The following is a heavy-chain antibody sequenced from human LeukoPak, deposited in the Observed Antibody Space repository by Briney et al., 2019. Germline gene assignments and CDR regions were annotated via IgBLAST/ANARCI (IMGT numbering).Heavy chain of an antibody. CDR1: GYTFTSYG. Sequence: EASVKVSCKASGYTFTSYGISWVRQAPGQGLEWMGWISAYNGNTNYAQKLQGRVTMTTDTSTSTAYMELRSLRSDDTAAYYCARDFGYCSGGSCFNLPFDYWGQGTLVTVSS. D-gene: IGHD2-15*01. V-gene: IGHV1-18*01. CDR2: ISAYNGNT. J-gene: IGHJ4*02. CDR3: ARDFGYCSGGSCFNLPFDY.